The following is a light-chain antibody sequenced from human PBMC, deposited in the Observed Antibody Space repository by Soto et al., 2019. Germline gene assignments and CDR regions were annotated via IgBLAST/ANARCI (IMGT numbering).Light chain of an antibody. J-gene: IGKJ1*01. CDR3: QQYNSYSWT. V-gene: IGKV1-5*01. CDR1: QSISSW. CDR2: DAS. Sequence: DIQMTQSPSTLSASVGDIVTITCRASQSISSWLAWYQQKPGKAPKLLIYDASSLESGVPSRFSGSGSGTECTLTISSLQPDDVATYYCQQYNSYSWTLGQGTKVDI.